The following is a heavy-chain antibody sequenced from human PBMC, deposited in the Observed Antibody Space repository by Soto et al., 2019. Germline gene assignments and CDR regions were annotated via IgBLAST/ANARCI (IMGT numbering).Heavy chain of an antibody. J-gene: IGHJ4*02. D-gene: IGHD3-10*01. CDR1: GGSISSYY. CDR2: IYTSGST. CDR3: ARDLKFGQADY. Sequence: SETLALTFTVSGGSISSYYWTWIRQPSGKGLEWIGRIYTSGSTNYNPSLKSRVTMSVDTSKNQFSLKLSSVTAADTAVYYCARDLKFGQADYWGQGSQVTVS. V-gene: IGHV4-4*07.